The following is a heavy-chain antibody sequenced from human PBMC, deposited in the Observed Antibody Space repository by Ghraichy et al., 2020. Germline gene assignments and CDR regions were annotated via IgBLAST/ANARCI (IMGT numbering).Heavy chain of an antibody. CDR2: INGDASDK. Sequence: GGSLRLSCAASGFTFSNSYMHWVRQAPGKGLEWVSNINGDASDKYYVDSVKGRFVISRDNAKNSLYLQMNSLRAEDTAVYYCAREAYGDGSYMTYSSLDYWGRGTLVTVSS. D-gene: IGHD2-15*01. J-gene: IGHJ4*02. V-gene: IGHV3-7*03. CDR3: AREAYGDGSYMTYSSLDY. CDR1: GFTFSNSY.